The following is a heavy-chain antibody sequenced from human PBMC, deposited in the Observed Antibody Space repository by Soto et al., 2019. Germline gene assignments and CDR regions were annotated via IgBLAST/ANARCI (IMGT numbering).Heavy chain of an antibody. CDR2: IDPGDSST. D-gene: IGHD1-26*01. CDR3: ARLEKWYYNYYGLDV. Sequence: GESLKISCQGSGYSFTTYWISWVRQMPGKGLEWMGKIDPGDSSTNYSPSFRGHITISVDRSINTAHLQFSSLKAADTAVYYCARLEKWYYNYYGLDVWGQGTMVTVSS. CDR1: GYSFTTYW. V-gene: IGHV5-10-1*01. J-gene: IGHJ6*02.